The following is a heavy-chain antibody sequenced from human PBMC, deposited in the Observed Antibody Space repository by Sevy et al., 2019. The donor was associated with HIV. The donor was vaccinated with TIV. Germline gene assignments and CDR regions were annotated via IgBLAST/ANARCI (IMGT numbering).Heavy chain of an antibody. CDR2: IYWDDDK. CDR1: GFSLSTSGVG. J-gene: IGHJ4*02. CDR3: AHLDGVTPEHRPFDY. Sequence: SGPALVIPTQTLTLTCTFSGFSLSTSGVGVGWIRQPPGKALEWLALIYWDDDKRYSPSLKSRLTITKDTSKNQVVLTMTNMDPVDTVTYYCAHLDGVTPEHRPFDYWGQGTLVTVSS. V-gene: IGHV2-5*02.